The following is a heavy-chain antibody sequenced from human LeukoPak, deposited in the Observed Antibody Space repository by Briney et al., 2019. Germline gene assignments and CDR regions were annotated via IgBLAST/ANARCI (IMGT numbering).Heavy chain of an antibody. J-gene: IGHJ4*02. CDR3: AREYYDSSGYYLDS. CDR1: GYTFTNYG. V-gene: IGHV1-18*01. Sequence: GASVKVSCKASGYTFTNYGISWVRQAPGQGLEWMAWISANNGNTNYAQNLQDRLTMTTDTSTSTAYMELRSLRSDDTAVYYCAREYYDSSGYYLDSWGQGTPVTVSS. CDR2: ISANNGNT. D-gene: IGHD3-22*01.